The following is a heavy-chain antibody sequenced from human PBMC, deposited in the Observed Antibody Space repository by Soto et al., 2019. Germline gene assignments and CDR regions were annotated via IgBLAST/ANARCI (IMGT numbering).Heavy chain of an antibody. CDR3: IQSRCGGDCLQSYASYYYYGMDV. CDR1: AFSLSTGGVG. V-gene: IGHV2-5*02. D-gene: IGHD2-21*02. Sequence: SGPTLVNPTQTLTLTCTFSAFSLSTGGVGVGWIRQPPGKALEWLALIYWDDDKRYSPSLRSRLTITKDTSKNQVVLTMTNIDPVDTATYYCIQSRCGGDCLQSYASYYYYGMDVWGQGTTVTSP. J-gene: IGHJ6*02. CDR2: IYWDDDK.